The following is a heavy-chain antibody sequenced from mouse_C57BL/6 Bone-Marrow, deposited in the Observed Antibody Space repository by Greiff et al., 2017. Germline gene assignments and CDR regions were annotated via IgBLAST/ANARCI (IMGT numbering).Heavy chain of an antibody. J-gene: IGHJ4*01. D-gene: IGHD3-2*02. CDR3: GRQTAQATLLMDY. CDR2: INPSNGGT. Sequence: VQLQQPGTELVKPGASVKLSCKASGYTFTSYWMHWVKQRPGQGLEWIGNINPSNGGTNYNEKFKSKATLTVDKSSSTAYMQLSSLTSEDSAVYYWGRQTAQATLLMDYWGQGTSVTVSS. V-gene: IGHV1-53*01. CDR1: GYTFTSYW.